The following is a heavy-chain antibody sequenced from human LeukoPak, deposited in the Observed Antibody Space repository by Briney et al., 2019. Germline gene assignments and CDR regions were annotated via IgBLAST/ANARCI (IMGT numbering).Heavy chain of an antibody. CDR2: ISGSGGST. CDR1: GFTFSSYA. V-gene: IGHV3-23*01. D-gene: IGHD6-13*01. Sequence: PGGSLRLSCAASGFTFSSYAMSWVRQAPGKGLEWVSAISGSGGSTNYADSVKGRFTISRDNAKNTLYLQMNSLRAEDTAVYYCARAVSSNWGNFDYWGQGTLFTVSS. CDR3: ARAVSSNWGNFDY. J-gene: IGHJ4*01.